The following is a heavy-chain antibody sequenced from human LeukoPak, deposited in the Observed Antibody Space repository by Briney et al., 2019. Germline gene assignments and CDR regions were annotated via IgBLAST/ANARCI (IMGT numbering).Heavy chain of an antibody. V-gene: IGHV4-4*07. CDR3: ARHWSHSVAQFGRYYWFDP. CDR2: VDTSGRT. CDR1: GGSISGYY. Sequence: SGTLSLTCTVSGGSISGYYWSWIRQPAGKGLEWIGHVDTSGRTNYNSSLMSRVTMSVDTSKNQFSLRLTSVTAEDTAVYYCARHWSHSVAQFGRYYWFDPWGQGTLVTVSS. J-gene: IGHJ5*02. D-gene: IGHD2-15*01.